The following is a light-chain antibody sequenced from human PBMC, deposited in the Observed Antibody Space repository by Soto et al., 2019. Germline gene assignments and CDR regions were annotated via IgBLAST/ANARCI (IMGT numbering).Light chain of an antibody. Sequence: EIVLTQSPGTLSLSPGERATLSCRASQSVISKQFAWYQQKPGQAPRPLIYGASSRATGIADRFSGSGSGTDFTLTISRLEPEDFAVYYCHYYVSSIPYTNTFGQGTKVEIK. CDR1: QSVISKQ. V-gene: IGKV3-20*01. CDR2: GAS. CDR3: HYYVSSIPYTNT. J-gene: IGKJ2*01.